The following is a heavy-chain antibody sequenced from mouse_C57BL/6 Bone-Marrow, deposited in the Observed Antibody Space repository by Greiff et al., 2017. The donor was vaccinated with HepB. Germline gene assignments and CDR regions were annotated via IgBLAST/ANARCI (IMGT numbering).Heavy chain of an antibody. V-gene: IGHV14-4*01. CDR1: GFNIKDDY. Sequence: EVQLQQSGAELVRPGASVKLSCTASGFNIKDDYMHWVKQRPEQGLEWIGWIDPENGDTEYASKFQGKATITADKSSNTAYLQLSSLTSEDTAVYYCTTDDYYDYDGYAMDYWGQGTSVTVSS. J-gene: IGHJ4*01. CDR2: IDPENGDT. CDR3: TTDDYYDYDGYAMDY. D-gene: IGHD2-4*01.